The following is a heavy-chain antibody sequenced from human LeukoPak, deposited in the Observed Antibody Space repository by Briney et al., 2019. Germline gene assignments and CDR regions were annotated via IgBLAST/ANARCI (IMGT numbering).Heavy chain of an antibody. V-gene: IGHV1-69*04. D-gene: IGHD3-9*01. J-gene: IGHJ6*01. CDR2: IIPILGIA. CDR1: GGTFSSYA. CDR3: ARADRYYDILTGYGPYYGMDV. Sequence: GASVKVSCKASGGTFSSYAISWVRQAPGQGLEWMGRIIPILGIANYAQKFQGRVTITADKSTSTAYMELSSLRSEDTAVYYCARADRYYDILTGYGPYYGMDVWGQGTTVTVSS.